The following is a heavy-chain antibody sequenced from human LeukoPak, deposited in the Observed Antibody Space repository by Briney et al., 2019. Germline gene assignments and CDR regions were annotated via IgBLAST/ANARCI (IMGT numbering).Heavy chain of an antibody. CDR3: AKDRFPNDGNWDFDY. CDR1: GFTFRSYA. Sequence: PGGSLRLSCAASGFTFRSYAMSWVRQAPGKGLEWVSAIGGSGGGTYYADSVKSRFTMSRDNSENTLYLQMNNLGAEDTAIYYCAKDRFPNDGNWDFDYWGQGTLVTVSS. CDR2: IGGSGGGT. V-gene: IGHV3-23*01. D-gene: IGHD1-1*01. J-gene: IGHJ4*02.